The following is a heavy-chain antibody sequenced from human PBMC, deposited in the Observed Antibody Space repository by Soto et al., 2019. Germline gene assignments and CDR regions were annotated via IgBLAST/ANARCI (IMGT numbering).Heavy chain of an antibody. CDR3: TTDGLGYSSSWYQYGMDV. CDR2: IKSKTDGGTT. J-gene: IGHJ6*02. D-gene: IGHD6-13*01. V-gene: IGHV3-15*01. CDR1: GFTFSNAW. Sequence: GGSLRLSCAASGFTFSNAWMSWVRQAPGKGLEWVGRIKSKTDGGTTDYAAPVKGRFTISRDDSKNTLYLQMNSLKTEDTAVCYCTTDGLGYSSSWYQYGMDVWGQGTTVTVSS.